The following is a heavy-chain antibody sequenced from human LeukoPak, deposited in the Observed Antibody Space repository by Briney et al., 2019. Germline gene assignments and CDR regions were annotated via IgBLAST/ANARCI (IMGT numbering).Heavy chain of an antibody. Sequence: SETLSLTCTVSGYSISSGYYWGWIRQPPGKGLEWIGSIYHSGSTYYNPSLKSRVTISVDTSKNQFSLKLSSVTAADTAVYYCARQWVLSFDYWGQGTLVTVSS. V-gene: IGHV4-38-2*02. J-gene: IGHJ4*02. CDR2: IYHSGST. CDR3: ARQWVLSFDY. D-gene: IGHD1-26*01. CDR1: GYSISSGYY.